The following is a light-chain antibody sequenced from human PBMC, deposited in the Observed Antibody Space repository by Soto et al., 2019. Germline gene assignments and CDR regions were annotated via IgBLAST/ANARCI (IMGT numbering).Light chain of an antibody. V-gene: IGKV3-15*01. CDR2: GAS. CDR1: QSVGSN. Sequence: EIVMTQSPATLSVSPGERATLSCRASQSVGSNLAWYQQKPGQAPRLLIYGASTRATGIPARFSGSGSGTDFTLTISSLQSEDFVIYFCQQYNNWPPDRTFGQGTKVEIK. J-gene: IGKJ1*01. CDR3: QQYNNWPPDRT.